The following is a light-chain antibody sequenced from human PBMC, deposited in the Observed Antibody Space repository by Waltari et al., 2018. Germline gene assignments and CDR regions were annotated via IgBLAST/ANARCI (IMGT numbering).Light chain of an antibody. J-gene: IGKJ4*01. CDR2: GAS. Sequence: DIQMTQSPSSLSASVGDRVTIPCRSSQSISTYLNWYQQKPGKAPNLLIYGASSLQGGVPSMFSGSGSGTDFTLTISSLQPEDFATYYCQQSYSVPAFGGGTKVEIQ. CDR3: QQSYSVPA. V-gene: IGKV1-39*01. CDR1: QSISTY.